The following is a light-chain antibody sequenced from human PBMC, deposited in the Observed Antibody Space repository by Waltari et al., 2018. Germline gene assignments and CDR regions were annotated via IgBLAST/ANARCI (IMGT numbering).Light chain of an antibody. CDR2: GAS. CDR1: QSVSSN. Sequence: EIVMTQSPATLSVSPGQRATLSRRASQSVSSNLALYQQKPGQPPRLHIYGASTRATGIPARFSGSGSGTEFTLTISSLQSEDFAVYYCQQYNNWPPITFGQGTRLEIK. V-gene: IGKV3-15*01. CDR3: QQYNNWPPIT. J-gene: IGKJ5*01.